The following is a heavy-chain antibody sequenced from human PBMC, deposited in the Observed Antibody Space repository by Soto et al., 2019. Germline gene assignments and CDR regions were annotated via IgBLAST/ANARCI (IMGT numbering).Heavy chain of an antibody. J-gene: IGHJ6*02. CDR2: IIPIFGTA. CDR1: GGTFSSYS. CDR3: GSPLPQDEKRGLYYYYGMDV. Sequence: SVNVSFKSSGGTFSSYSISWVRQAPGQGLEWMGGIIPIFGTANYAQKFQGRVTITADESTSTAYMELSSLRSEDTAVYYCGSPLPQDEKRGLYYYYGMDVWGQGTTVTVSS. V-gene: IGHV1-69*13.